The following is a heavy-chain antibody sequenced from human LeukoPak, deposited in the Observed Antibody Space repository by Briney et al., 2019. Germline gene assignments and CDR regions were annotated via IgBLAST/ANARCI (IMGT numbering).Heavy chain of an antibody. V-gene: IGHV3-23*01. D-gene: IGHD1-26*01. CDR3: AKSGSKSGWDYYYYMDV. CDR2: IFGSGGAT. Sequence: GGSLRLSCAASGFIFSDYDMNWVRQAPGKGLEWASGIFGSGGATYYADSVKGRFTISRDNSKNTLYLQMNSLRVEDTAVYYCAKSGSKSGWDYYYYMDVWGKGTTVTVSS. CDR1: GFIFSDYD. J-gene: IGHJ6*03.